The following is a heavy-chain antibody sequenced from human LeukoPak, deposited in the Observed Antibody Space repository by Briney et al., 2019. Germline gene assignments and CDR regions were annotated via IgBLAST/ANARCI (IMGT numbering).Heavy chain of an antibody. CDR2: INHSGST. CDR3: ARGIVVVVAATLHYYYMDV. CDR1: GGSISSSSYY. V-gene: IGHV4-39*07. Sequence: SETLSLTCTVSGGSISSSSYYWGWIRQPPGKGLEWIGEINHSGSTNYNPSLKSRVTISVDTSKNQFSLKLSSVTAADTAVYYCARGIVVVVAATLHYYYMDVWGKGTTVTISS. J-gene: IGHJ6*03. D-gene: IGHD2-15*01.